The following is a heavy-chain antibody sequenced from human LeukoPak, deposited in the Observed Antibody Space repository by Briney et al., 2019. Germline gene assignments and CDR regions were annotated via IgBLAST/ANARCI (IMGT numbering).Heavy chain of an antibody. J-gene: IGHJ4*02. V-gene: IGHV3-21*01. D-gene: IGHD3-3*02. CDR1: GFTFSSYS. CDR2: ISSSTSYI. Sequence: GGSLRLSCAASGFTFSSYSMNWVRQAPGKGLEWVSSISSSTSYIYYADSVKGRFTISRDNAKNSLYLQMNSLRAEDTAVYYCARAPSNAHFDYWGQGTLVTVSS. CDR3: ARAPSNAHFDY.